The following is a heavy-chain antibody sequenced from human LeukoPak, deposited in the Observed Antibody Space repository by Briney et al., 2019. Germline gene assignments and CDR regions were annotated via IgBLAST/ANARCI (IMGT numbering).Heavy chain of an antibody. J-gene: IGHJ6*03. CDR1: GFTVSSNY. CDR3: ARDTRAAAISYYYYCMDV. CDR2: IYSGGST. Sequence: GGSLRLSCAASGFTVSSNYMSWVRQAPGKGLEWVSVIYSGGSTYYADSVEGRFTISRDNSKNTLYLQMNSLRAGDTAVYYCARDTRAAAISYYYYCMDVWGKGTTVTVSS. V-gene: IGHV3-66*02. D-gene: IGHD2-2*01.